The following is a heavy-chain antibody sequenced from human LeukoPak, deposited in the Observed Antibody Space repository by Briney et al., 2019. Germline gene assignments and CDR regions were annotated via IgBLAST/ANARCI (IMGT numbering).Heavy chain of an antibody. CDR1: GGSISRGGYY. D-gene: IGHD6-13*01. V-gene: IGHV4-30-2*01. Sequence: PSETLSLTCTVSGGSISRGGYYWSWLRQPPGRGLEWFGYIYHSGSTYYNPSLKSRVTISVDRSKNQFSLKLSSVTAADTAVYYCARDESIAAAGSYDAFDIWGQGTMVTVSS. CDR3: ARDESIAAAGSYDAFDI. J-gene: IGHJ3*02. CDR2: IYHSGST.